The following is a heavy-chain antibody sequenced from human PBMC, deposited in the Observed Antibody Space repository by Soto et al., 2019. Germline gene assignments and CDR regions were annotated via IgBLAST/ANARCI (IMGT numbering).Heavy chain of an antibody. CDR2: INPNSGGT. D-gene: IGHD4-17*01. CDR3: ARVGPRGLRVTDAFDI. J-gene: IGHJ3*02. V-gene: IGHV1-2*04. Sequence: GASVKGSRKGSGYTFTVYYMDWVRQAPGQGLEWMGWINPNSGGTNYAQKFQGWVTMTRDTSISTAYMELSRLRSDDTAVYYCARVGPRGLRVTDAFDIWGQGTMVTVSS. CDR1: GYTFTVYY.